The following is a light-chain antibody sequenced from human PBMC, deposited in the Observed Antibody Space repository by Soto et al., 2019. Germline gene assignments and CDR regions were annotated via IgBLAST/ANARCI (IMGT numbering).Light chain of an antibody. Sequence: EIVLTQSPGTLSLSPGERATLSCRASQSVSSSYLAWYQQKPGQAPRLLIYGASSSATGIPDRFSGRGSGTAFTLTISRLEPEYFALYYCQQYGSSRITFGQGTRLEIK. V-gene: IGKV3-20*01. CDR3: QQYGSSRIT. J-gene: IGKJ5*01. CDR1: QSVSSSY. CDR2: GAS.